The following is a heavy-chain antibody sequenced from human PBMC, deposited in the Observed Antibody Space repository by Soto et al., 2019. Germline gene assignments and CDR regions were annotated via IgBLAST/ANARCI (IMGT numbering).Heavy chain of an antibody. Sequence: QVQLVQSGAEEKKPGASVKVSCKASGYTFTSYAMHWVRQAPGQRLEWMGWINAGNVNTKYSQKFQGRVTITRDTSASTAYMELRSLRSEDTAVYYCARSMVVVTALDYWGQGTLVTVSS. CDR3: ARSMVVVTALDY. D-gene: IGHD2-21*02. CDR2: INAGNVNT. V-gene: IGHV1-3*05. CDR1: GYTFTSYA. J-gene: IGHJ4*02.